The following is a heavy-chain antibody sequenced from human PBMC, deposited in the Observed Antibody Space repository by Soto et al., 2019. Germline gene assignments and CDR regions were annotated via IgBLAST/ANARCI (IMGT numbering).Heavy chain of an antibody. Sequence: QAGGSLRLSCAASGFSVGSYGMSWVRQAPGKGLECVSSSGSGYSIYYADSVKGRFTISRDNSKNTLFLQMNSLRAEDTAVYYCAKGRGSSWSVVFFDYWGQGALVTVSS. CDR2: SGSGYSI. V-gene: IGHV3-23*01. J-gene: IGHJ4*02. CDR3: AKGRGSSWSVVFFDY. CDR1: GFSVGSYG. D-gene: IGHD6-13*01.